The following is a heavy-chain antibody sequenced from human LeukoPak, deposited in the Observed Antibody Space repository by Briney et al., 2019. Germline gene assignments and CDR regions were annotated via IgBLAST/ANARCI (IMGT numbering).Heavy chain of an antibody. CDR1: GGSFSGYY. Sequence: SETLSLTCAVYGGSFSGYYWSWIRQPPGKGLEWIGEINHSGSTNYNPSLKSRVTISVDTSKNQFSLKLSSVTAANTAVYYCARDTATGLSGWGQGTLDTVSS. J-gene: IGHJ4*02. V-gene: IGHV4-34*01. CDR3: ARDTATGLSG. CDR2: INHSGST. D-gene: IGHD5-18*01.